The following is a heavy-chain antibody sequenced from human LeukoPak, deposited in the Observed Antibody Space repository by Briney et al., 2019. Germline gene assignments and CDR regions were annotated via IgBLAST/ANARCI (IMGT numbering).Heavy chain of an antibody. D-gene: IGHD4-23*01. V-gene: IGHV4-59*01. Sequence: SETLSLTCTVSGGSISSYYWSWIRQPPGEGLEWLGYIYYSGSTNYSPSLKSRVTISVDTSKNQFYLKLSSVTAADTAVYYCARGAPYDYGGNSDAFDFWGQGTMVTVSS. CDR2: IYYSGST. J-gene: IGHJ3*01. CDR1: GGSISSYY. CDR3: ARGAPYDYGGNSDAFDF.